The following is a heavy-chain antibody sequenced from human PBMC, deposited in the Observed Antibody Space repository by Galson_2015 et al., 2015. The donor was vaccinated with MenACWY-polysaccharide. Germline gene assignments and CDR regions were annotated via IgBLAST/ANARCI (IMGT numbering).Heavy chain of an antibody. V-gene: IGHV3-11*04. Sequence: GEGLEWVSYISGSGSTVSYGDSVRGRFTISRDNAKNSLYLQMNSLRSEDTAVYYCARDVSIAARPIPWGQGTLVTVSS. J-gene: IGHJ5*02. CDR2: ISGSGSTV. CDR3: ARDVSIAARPIP. D-gene: IGHD6-6*01.